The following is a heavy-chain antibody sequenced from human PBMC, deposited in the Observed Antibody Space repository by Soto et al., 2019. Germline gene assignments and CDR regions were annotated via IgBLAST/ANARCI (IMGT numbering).Heavy chain of an antibody. Sequence: EVQLLESGGGLVQPGGSLRLSCAASGFTFSSYVMNWVRQAPGKGLEWVSTISGSGDSTYYADSVKGRFTISRDNTLYLQMNSLRAEDTAVYYCAKVVNYDLWSGYDYWGQGTLVTVSS. D-gene: IGHD3-3*01. CDR3: AKVVNYDLWSGYDY. V-gene: IGHV3-23*01. CDR1: GFTFSSYV. J-gene: IGHJ4*02. CDR2: ISGSGDST.